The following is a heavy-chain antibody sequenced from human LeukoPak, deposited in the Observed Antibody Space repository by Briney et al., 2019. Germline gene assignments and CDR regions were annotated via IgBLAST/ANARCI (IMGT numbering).Heavy chain of an antibody. CDR2: IYSSGST. Sequence: SETLSLTCIVSGGSISNYYWSWIRHPPGKGLEWIGYIYSSGSTSYSPSLKSRVTISLDTSKNQFSLKLNSVTAADTAVYYCARSHCGGDCHLFDYWGQGTLVTVSS. V-gene: IGHV4-59*08. D-gene: IGHD2-21*02. CDR3: ARSHCGGDCHLFDY. CDR1: GGSISNYY. J-gene: IGHJ4*02.